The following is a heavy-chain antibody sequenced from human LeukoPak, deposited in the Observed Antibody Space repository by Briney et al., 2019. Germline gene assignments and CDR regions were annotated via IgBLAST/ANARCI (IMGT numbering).Heavy chain of an antibody. CDR2: INPNSGGT. CDR1: GYTFTGYY. D-gene: IGHD4-11*01. Sequence: GASVKVSCKASGYTFTGYYMHWVRQAPGQGLEWMGWINPNSGGTNYAQKFQGRVTMTRDTSISTAYMELSRLRSDDTAVYYCARDDTYSNYVSDYWGQGTLVTVSS. CDR3: ARDDTYSNYVSDY. J-gene: IGHJ4*02. V-gene: IGHV1-2*02.